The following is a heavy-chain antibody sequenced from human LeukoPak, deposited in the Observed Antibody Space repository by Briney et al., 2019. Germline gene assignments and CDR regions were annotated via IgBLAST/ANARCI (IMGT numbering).Heavy chain of an antibody. CDR1: GFIFSDYY. V-gene: IGHV3-11*01. D-gene: IGHD3-16*01. Sequence: GGSLRLSCAASGFIFSDYYMNWVRQIPGKGLEWVAYISGSGTTMDYAKSVSGRFTISRDNAKDSLYLQMNSLEAGDTAVYYCAKGHTYLIIWGQGTLVSVSS. CDR3: AKGHTYLII. CDR2: ISGSGTTM. J-gene: IGHJ4*02.